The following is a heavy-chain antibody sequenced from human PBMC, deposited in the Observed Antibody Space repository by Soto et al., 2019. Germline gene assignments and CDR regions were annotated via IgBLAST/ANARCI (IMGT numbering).Heavy chain of an antibody. CDR1: GYTFTSYG. Sequence: SCKASGYTFTSYGISWVRQAPGKGLEWVSHISGTSVYIHYADSVKGRFTISRDNAKNSVYLQMDSLRVEDTAVYYCAREGALKPFSSWGQGALVTVSS. CDR2: ISGTSVYI. J-gene: IGHJ5*02. CDR3: AREGALKPFSS. V-gene: IGHV3-21*01.